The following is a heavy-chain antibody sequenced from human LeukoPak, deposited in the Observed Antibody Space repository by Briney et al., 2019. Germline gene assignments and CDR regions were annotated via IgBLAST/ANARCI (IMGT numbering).Heavy chain of an antibody. CDR1: GYTFTSYA. Sequence: ASVKVSCKASGYTFTSYAMHWVRQAPGQRLEWMGWINAGNGNTKYSQKFQGRVTITRDTSASTAYMELGSLRSEDTAVYYCAREGSDADVQNFDYWGQGTLVTVSS. V-gene: IGHV1-3*01. J-gene: IGHJ4*02. CDR3: AREGSDADVQNFDY. D-gene: IGHD1-1*01. CDR2: INAGNGNT.